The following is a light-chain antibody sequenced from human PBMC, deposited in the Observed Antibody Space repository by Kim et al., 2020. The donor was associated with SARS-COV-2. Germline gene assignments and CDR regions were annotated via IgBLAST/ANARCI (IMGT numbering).Light chain of an antibody. CDR3: MLGTLWPLST. V-gene: IGKV2-30*01. CDR1: ESSGDSDGDTY. Sequence: ASSACTSSESSGDSDGDTYLSWLHQRPGQAPRRLIYQVSNRDSGVSDRFSGSGSGTDFTLTIRSVETEDVGVYYCMLGTLWPLSTFGQGTRLEIK. J-gene: IGKJ5*01. CDR2: QVS.